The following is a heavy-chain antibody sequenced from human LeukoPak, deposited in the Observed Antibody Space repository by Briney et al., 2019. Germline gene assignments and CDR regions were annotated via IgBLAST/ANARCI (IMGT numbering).Heavy chain of an antibody. D-gene: IGHD7-27*01. CDR2: ITGSGDNT. Sequence: QPGGSLRLSCAASGFTFSSYSMNWVRQAPGKGLEWVSAITGSGDNTYYADSVKGRFTISRDNSKNTLYLQMNSLRAEDTAVYYCAKVSDWGRPSYIDYWGQGTLVTVSS. V-gene: IGHV3-23*01. J-gene: IGHJ4*02. CDR3: AKVSDWGRPSYIDY. CDR1: GFTFSSYS.